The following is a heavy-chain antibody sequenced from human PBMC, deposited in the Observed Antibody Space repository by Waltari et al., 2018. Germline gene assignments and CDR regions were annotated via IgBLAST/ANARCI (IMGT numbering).Heavy chain of an antibody. CDR3: ARDIVVIAILDAFDI. D-gene: IGHD2-21*01. Sequence: EVQLVESGGGLVKPGGSLRLSCAASGFTFSSYSMNWVRQAPGKGLEWVSSISSSSSYIYYADSVKGRFTISRDNAKNSLYLQMNSLRAEDTAVYYCARDIVVIAILDAFDIWGQGTMVTVSS. J-gene: IGHJ3*02. CDR2: ISSSSSYI. CDR1: GFTFSSYS. V-gene: IGHV3-21*01.